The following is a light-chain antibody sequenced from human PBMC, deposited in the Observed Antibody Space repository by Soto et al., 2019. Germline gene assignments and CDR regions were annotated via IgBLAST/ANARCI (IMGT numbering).Light chain of an antibody. CDR1: QDIAIY. Sequence: IQFTQSPSSLSASVGGRVTITCRASQDIAIYLAWYQQKPGEAPKLLIYAASTLYGGVPSRFSGSGSGTDFALTITSLQAEDFATYYCQQLRMYPSTFGGGTKVDIK. J-gene: IGKJ4*01. CDR2: AAS. V-gene: IGKV1-9*01. CDR3: QQLRMYPST.